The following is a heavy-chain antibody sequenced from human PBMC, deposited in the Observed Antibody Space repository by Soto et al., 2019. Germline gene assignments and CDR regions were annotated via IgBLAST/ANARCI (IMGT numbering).Heavy chain of an antibody. CDR2: IIPILGIA. CDR1: GGTFSSYT. Sequence: QVQLVQSGAEVKKPGSSVKVSCKASGGTFSSYTISWVRQAPGQGLEWMGRIIPILGIANYAQKFQGRVTITADKSTSTPYMGRRSLRSEDADVYYCARDPGDYWGQGTLVTVSS. V-gene: IGHV1-69*08. J-gene: IGHJ4*02. CDR3: ARDPGDY. D-gene: IGHD7-27*01.